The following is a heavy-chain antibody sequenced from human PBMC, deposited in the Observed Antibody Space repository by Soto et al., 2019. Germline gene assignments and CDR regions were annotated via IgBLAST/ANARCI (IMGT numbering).Heavy chain of an antibody. D-gene: IGHD2-15*01. J-gene: IGHJ6*02. CDR3: ARLPGGPLGDV. V-gene: IGHV4-34*01. CDR1: GGSFSGYY. Sequence: SETLSLTCAVYGGSFSGYYWSWIRQPPGKGLEWIGEINHSGSTNYNPSLKSRVTISVDTSKNQFSLKLSSVTAADTAVYYCARLPGGPLGDVWGQGTTVTVYS. CDR2: INHSGST.